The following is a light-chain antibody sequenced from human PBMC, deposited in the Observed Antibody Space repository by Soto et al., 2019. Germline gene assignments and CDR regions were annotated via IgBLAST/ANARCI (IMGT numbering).Light chain of an antibody. CDR3: QQYGGSRLVT. Sequence: EIVLTQSPGTLSLSPGERATLSCRASQSVSNMFLAGYQQKDGQAPSLLIYGASSRATGIPDRFSGTGSGTDFTLTITRLEPENFAVYYCQQYGGSRLVTFGGGTKVEI. J-gene: IGKJ4*01. V-gene: IGKV3-20*01. CDR1: QSVSNMF. CDR2: GAS.